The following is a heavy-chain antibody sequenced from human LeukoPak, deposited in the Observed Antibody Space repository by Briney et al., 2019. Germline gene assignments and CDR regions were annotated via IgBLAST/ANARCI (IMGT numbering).Heavy chain of an antibody. Sequence: SGPTLMNPTQTLTLTCTFSGFSLSTSEVGVGWLRQDPGKALEWLPLIYWNDDEYYSPSLKTRLTIIKDTSKNQVVLKMTNMDAVDRGTYYCARGRRSARSSLFDYWGQGTLVTVSS. V-gene: IGHV2-5*04. CDR3: ARGRRSARSSLFDY. J-gene: IGHJ4*02. D-gene: IGHD3-3*01. CDR2: IYWNDDE. CDR1: GFSLSTSEVG.